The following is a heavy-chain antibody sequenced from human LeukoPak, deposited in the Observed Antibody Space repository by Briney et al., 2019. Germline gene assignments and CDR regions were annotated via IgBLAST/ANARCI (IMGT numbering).Heavy chain of an antibody. J-gene: IGHJ4*02. CDR1: GFTFSSYW. Sequence: GGSLRLSCAASGFTFSSYWLSWVRQAPGKGLEWVSAISGSGGSTYYADSVKGRFTISRDNSKNTLYLQMNSLRAEDTAVYYCAKPPDYYDSSGYYPFDYWGQGTLVTVSS. CDR3: AKPPDYYDSSGYYPFDY. CDR2: ISGSGGST. V-gene: IGHV3-23*01. D-gene: IGHD3-22*01.